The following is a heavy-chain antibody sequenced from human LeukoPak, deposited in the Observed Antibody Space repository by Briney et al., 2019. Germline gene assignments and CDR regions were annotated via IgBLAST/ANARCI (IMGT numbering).Heavy chain of an antibody. CDR3: ARGDDSSGYSTFDI. D-gene: IGHD3-22*01. CDR2: INHSEST. Sequence: SETLSLTCTVSGDYISSGENYWTWIRQPPGKGLEWIGEINHSESTNYNPSLKSRVTISVDTSKNQFSLKLSSVTAADTAVYYCARGDDSSGYSTFDIWGQGTMVTVSS. J-gene: IGHJ3*02. V-gene: IGHV4-39*07. CDR1: GDYISSGENY.